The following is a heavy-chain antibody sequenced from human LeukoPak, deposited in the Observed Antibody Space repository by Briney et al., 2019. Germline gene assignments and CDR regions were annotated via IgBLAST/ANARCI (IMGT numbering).Heavy chain of an antibody. Sequence: GGSLRLSCAASGFTFDDYAMHWVRQAPGKGLEWVSGISWNSGSIGYADSVKGRFTISRDNAKNSLYLQMNSLRAEDTALYYCASMTTVTKGWFDPWGQGTLVTVSS. D-gene: IGHD4-17*01. CDR3: ASMTTVTKGWFDP. V-gene: IGHV3-9*01. J-gene: IGHJ5*02. CDR2: ISWNSGSI. CDR1: GFTFDDYA.